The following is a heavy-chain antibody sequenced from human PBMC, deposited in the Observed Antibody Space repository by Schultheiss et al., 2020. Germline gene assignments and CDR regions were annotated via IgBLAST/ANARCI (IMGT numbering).Heavy chain of an antibody. Sequence: GGSLRLSCAASGFTFSSYGMHWVRQAPGKGLEWVAVISYDGSNKYYADSVKGRFTISRDNSKNTLYLQMNSLRAEDTAVYYCAKAIEMVTTPSSADYWGQGTLVTVSS. CDR1: GFTFSSYG. J-gene: IGHJ4*02. D-gene: IGHD5-24*01. V-gene: IGHV3-30*18. CDR3: AKAIEMVTTPSSADY. CDR2: ISYDGSNK.